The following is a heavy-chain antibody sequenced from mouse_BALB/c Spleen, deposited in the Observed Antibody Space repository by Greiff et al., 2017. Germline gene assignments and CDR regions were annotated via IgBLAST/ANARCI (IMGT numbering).Heavy chain of an antibody. CDR3: TRGRRGWYFDV. J-gene: IGHJ1*01. V-gene: IGHV6-6*02. Sequence: EVQRVESGGGLVQPGGSMKLSCVASGFTFSNYWMNWVRQSPEKGLEWVAEIRLKSNNYATHYAESVKGRFTISRDDSKSSVYLQMNNLRAEDTGIYYCTRGRRGWYFDVWGAGTTVTVSS. CDR1: GFTFSNYW. CDR2: IRLKSNNYAT.